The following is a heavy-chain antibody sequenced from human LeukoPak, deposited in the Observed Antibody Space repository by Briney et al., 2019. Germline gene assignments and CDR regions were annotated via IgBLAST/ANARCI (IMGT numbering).Heavy chain of an antibody. CDR3: ARETYGPIDY. J-gene: IGHJ4*02. D-gene: IGHD3-10*01. Sequence: GGSLRLSCAASGFTVSSNYMSWVRQAPGKGLEWVSVIYSGVNTYYADSVKGRFTISRDNSKNTLYLQMNSLRAEDTAVYFCARETYGPIDYWGQGTLVTVSS. V-gene: IGHV3-66*01. CDR2: IYSGVNT. CDR1: GFTVSSNY.